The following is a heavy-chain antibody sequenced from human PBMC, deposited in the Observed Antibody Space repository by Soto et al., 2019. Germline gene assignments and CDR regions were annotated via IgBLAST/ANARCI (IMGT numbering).Heavy chain of an antibody. CDR2: ISYDGSNK. CDR3: AKDRKLYSSSAYYFDY. CDR1: GFTFSSYG. V-gene: IGHV3-30*18. Sequence: LRLSCAASGFTFSSYGMHWVRQAPGKGLEWVAVISYDGSNKYYADSVKGRFTISRDNSKNTLYLQMNSLRAEDTAVYYCAKDRKLYSSSAYYFDYWGQGTLVTVSS. D-gene: IGHD6-13*01. J-gene: IGHJ4*02.